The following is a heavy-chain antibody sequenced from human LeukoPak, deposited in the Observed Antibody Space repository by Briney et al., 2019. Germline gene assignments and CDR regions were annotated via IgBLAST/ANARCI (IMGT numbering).Heavy chain of an antibody. Sequence: GGSLRLSCAASGFSFSISSINWVRQAPGKGLEWVSYITSSSRTIYYADSVKGRFTISRDNAKNSLYLQMNTLRAEDTAVYYCASSKKSYSSGYYAFDIWGQGTMVIVSS. D-gene: IGHD3-22*01. CDR1: GFSFSISS. J-gene: IGHJ3*02. CDR3: ASSKKSYSSGYYAFDI. V-gene: IGHV3-48*04. CDR2: ITSSSRTI.